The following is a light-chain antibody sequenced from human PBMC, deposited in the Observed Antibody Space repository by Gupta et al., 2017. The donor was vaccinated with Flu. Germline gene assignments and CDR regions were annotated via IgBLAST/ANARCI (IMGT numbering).Light chain of an antibody. Sequence: ESVLTQFPGTLSLSPGESATLSCRASQTVTNNLLAWYQQKPGQAPRLVIFGASTRDPGIPGRFSGSGYGTDFTLTISSREQEDFAVYYCQQYWRQPPNIFGGGTKVDIK. J-gene: IGKJ4*01. CDR1: QTVTNNL. V-gene: IGKV3-20*01. CDR2: GAS. CDR3: QQYWRQPPNI.